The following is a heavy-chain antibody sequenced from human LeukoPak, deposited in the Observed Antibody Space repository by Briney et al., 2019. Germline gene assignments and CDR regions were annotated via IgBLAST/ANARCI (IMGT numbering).Heavy chain of an antibody. D-gene: IGHD6-19*01. Sequence: PGGSLRLSCAASGFTFSSYWMSWVRQAPGKGLEWVANIKQDGSEKYYVDSVKGRFTISRDNAKNSLYLQMNSLRAEDTAVYYCAKDFSGWYRSLDYWGQGTLVTVSS. CDR2: IKQDGSEK. V-gene: IGHV3-7*01. CDR1: GFTFSSYW. CDR3: AKDFSGWYRSLDY. J-gene: IGHJ4*02.